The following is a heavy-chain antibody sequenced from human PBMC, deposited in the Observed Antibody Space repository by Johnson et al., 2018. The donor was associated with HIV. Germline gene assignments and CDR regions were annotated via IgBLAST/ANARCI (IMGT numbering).Heavy chain of an antibody. V-gene: IGHV3-23*04. J-gene: IGHJ3*02. Sequence: VQLVESGGGLVQPGGSLRFSCAVSGFTFSSYAMSWVRQAPGKGLEWVSAISGSGGSTYYADSVKGRFTISRDNSKNTLYLQRNSLRAEDTAVYYCARARAKVVAGLDAFDIWGQGTLVTVSS. D-gene: IGHD6-19*01. CDR1: GFTFSSYA. CDR2: ISGSGGST. CDR3: ARARAKVVAGLDAFDI.